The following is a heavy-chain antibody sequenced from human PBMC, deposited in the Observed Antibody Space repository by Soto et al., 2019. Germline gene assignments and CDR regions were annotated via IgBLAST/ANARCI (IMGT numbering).Heavy chain of an antibody. D-gene: IGHD4-4*01. Sequence: PGESLKLSCKDSGFSFASSWIGWVRQMPGKGLEWMGVIYPGDSDTRYSPSFQGQVTISADKSTSTAYLQWSSLKASDTAMYYCARGDYRVLEFWGQGTLVTVSS. CDR2: IYPGDSDT. CDR1: GFSFASSW. CDR3: ARGDYRVLEF. J-gene: IGHJ4*02. V-gene: IGHV5-51*01.